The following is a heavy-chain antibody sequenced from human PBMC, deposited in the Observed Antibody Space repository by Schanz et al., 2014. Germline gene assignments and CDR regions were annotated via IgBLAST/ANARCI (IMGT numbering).Heavy chain of an antibody. J-gene: IGHJ3*01. CDR3: ARDGGRDGYNLAFDV. CDR2: ISSSSSYT. CDR1: GFTFSDYY. Sequence: QVQLVESGGGLVKPGGSLRLSCAASGFTFSDYYMSWIRQAPGKGLEWVSYISSSSSYTNYADSVKGRFTISRDNAKNSLYLQMNSLRAEDTAVYFCARDGGRDGYNLAFDVWGQGTLVTVSS. D-gene: IGHD5-12*01. V-gene: IGHV3-11*05.